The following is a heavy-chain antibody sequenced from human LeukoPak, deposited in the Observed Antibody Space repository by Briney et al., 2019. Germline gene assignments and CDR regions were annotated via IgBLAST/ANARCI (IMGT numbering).Heavy chain of an antibody. D-gene: IGHD5-12*01. CDR1: GGTFSSYA. CDR3: ARMGYSGYDRISGAFDI. V-gene: IGHV1-69*13. CDR2: IIPIFGTA. J-gene: IGHJ3*02. Sequence: ASVKVSCKASGGTFSSYAISWVRQAPGQGLEWMGGIIPIFGTANYAQKFQGRVTITADESTSTAYMELSSLRSEDTAVYYCARMGYSGYDRISGAFDIWGQGTMVTVSS.